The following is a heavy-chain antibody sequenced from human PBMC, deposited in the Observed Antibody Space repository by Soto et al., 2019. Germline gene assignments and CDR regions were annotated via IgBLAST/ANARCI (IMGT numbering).Heavy chain of an antibody. V-gene: IGHV3-33*01. CDR3: ARDYRITIFGVVIQGGIDS. CDR1: GFNFSSYG. CDR2: IWHDGNSE. Sequence: QVQLVESGGTVGQPGTSLRLSCAASGFNFSSYGMHWVRQAPGKGLEWVAVIWHDGNSEYYADSVKGRFTISRDNSNNMVYLQMNSLRAEDMAVYYCARDYRITIFGVVIQGGIDSWGQGTPVTVSS. D-gene: IGHD3-3*01. J-gene: IGHJ5*01.